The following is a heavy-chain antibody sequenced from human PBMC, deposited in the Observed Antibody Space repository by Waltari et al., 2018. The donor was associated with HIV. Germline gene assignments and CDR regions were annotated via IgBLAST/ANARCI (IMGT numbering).Heavy chain of an antibody. V-gene: IGHV3-23*01. CDR1: GFPFRTHA. Sequence: EVQVLESGGGLVQPGGSLRVSCVTSGFPFRTHAMSWVRPAPGKGLEWVSVISGSGGDTYYADSVKDRFIISRDNSKDTLYLQMNNLRVEDTAIYYCAKCRSSLVEDYIDYWGQGTLVTVSS. D-gene: IGHD3-9*01. J-gene: IGHJ4*02. CDR2: ISGSGGDT. CDR3: AKCRSSLVEDYIDY.